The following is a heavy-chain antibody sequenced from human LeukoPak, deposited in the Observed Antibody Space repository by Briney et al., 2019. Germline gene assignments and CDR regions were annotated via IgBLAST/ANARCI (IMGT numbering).Heavy chain of an antibody. Sequence: GGSLRLSCAASGFTFSSYAMSWVRQAPGQGLGWVSAISGSGGSTYYADSVKGRFTISRDNSKNTLYLQMNSLRAEDTAVYYCAKGPSSGWWDYYYGMDVWGKGTTVTVSS. J-gene: IGHJ6*04. CDR2: ISGSGGST. CDR1: GFTFSSYA. V-gene: IGHV3-23*01. D-gene: IGHD6-19*01. CDR3: AKGPSSGWWDYYYGMDV.